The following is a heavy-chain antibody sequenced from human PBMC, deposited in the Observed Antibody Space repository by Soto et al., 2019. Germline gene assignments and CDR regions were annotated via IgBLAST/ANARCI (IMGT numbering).Heavy chain of an antibody. CDR2: ISYDGTTK. Sequence: QVHLVESGGGVVRPGGSLRLSCAASGFTFSTHAMHWVRQAPGKGLEWVALISYDGTTKYYADSVKGRFTISRDNSKNTLYLQMNSLRSEDMAIYHCARDRPYSSSWYPEYWGQGTLVTVSS. CDR1: GFTFSTHA. V-gene: IGHV3-30-3*01. D-gene: IGHD6-13*01. J-gene: IGHJ4*02. CDR3: ARDRPYSSSWYPEY.